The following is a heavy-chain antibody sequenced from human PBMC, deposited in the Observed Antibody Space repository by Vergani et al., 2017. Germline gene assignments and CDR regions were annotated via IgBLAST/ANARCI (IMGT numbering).Heavy chain of an antibody. CDR2: LSGSGGTT. V-gene: IGHV3-23*01. Sequence: EVQLLESGGDLVQPGGSLRLSCAASGFTFSNYAINWVRQAPGKGLEWVSALSGSGGTTYFESSVKGRFTMSRENSKNTVYLQMNSLRADDTAVYYCTKDGSTWPSRYFHYWGQGTLVTVSS. CDR3: TKDGSTWPSRYFHY. J-gene: IGHJ4*02. CDR1: GFTFSNYA. D-gene: IGHD1-26*01.